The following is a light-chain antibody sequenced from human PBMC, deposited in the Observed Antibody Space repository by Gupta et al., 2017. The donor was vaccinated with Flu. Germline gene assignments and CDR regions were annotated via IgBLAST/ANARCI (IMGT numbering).Light chain of an antibody. V-gene: IGLV2-14*03. J-gene: IGLJ1*01. CDR3: CSHRGGSTLYV. CDR1: SGDFDSSNY. CDR2: RVT. Sequence: HSALTQPASVSGSPGQSITIACTGTSGDFDSSNYLSWYQLHPGESPILVIYRVTDRPSGVSDRFSAAKSGNTAFLTISGLQTEDEADYFCCSHRGGSTLYVFGTGTQVTVL.